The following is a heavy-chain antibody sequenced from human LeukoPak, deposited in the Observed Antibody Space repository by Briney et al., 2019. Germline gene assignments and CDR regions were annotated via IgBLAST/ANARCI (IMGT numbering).Heavy chain of an antibody. J-gene: IGHJ3*02. CDR2: ISGSGGST. CDR1: GFTVSGNY. Sequence: GGSLRLSCAVSGFTVSGNYMSWVRQAPGKGLEWVSAISGSGGSTYYADSVKGRFTISRDNSKNTLYLQMNSLRAEDTAVYYCAKDLITMIVVVIGAFDIWGQGTMVTVSS. D-gene: IGHD3-22*01. CDR3: AKDLITMIVVVIGAFDI. V-gene: IGHV3-23*01.